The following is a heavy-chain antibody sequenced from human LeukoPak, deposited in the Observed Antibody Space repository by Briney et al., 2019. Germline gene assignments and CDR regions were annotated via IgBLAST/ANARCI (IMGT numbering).Heavy chain of an antibody. CDR2: IYYSGST. CDR3: ARSHYSSGWDEAFDI. J-gene: IGHJ3*02. D-gene: IGHD6-19*01. Sequence: SETLSLTCTVSGGSISSCYWSWIRQPPGKGLEWIGYIYYSGSTNYNPSLKSRVTISVDTSKNQFSLKLSSVTAADTAVYYCARSHYSSGWDEAFDIWGQGTMVTVSS. V-gene: IGHV4-59*01. CDR1: GGSISSCY.